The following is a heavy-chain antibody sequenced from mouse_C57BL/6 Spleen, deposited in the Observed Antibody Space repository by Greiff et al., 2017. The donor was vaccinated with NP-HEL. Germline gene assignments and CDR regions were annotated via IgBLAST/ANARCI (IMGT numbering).Heavy chain of an antibody. CDR1: GFTFSSYG. CDR2: ISSGGSYT. J-gene: IGHJ2*01. Sequence: EVQGVESGGDLVKPGGSLKLSCAASGFTFSSYGMSWVRQTPDKRLEWVATISSGGSYTYYPASVKGRFTLSRDNAKKTLYLQMSSLKSEDTAMYYCARTFITTVVASPFDYWGKGTTLTVSS. D-gene: IGHD1-1*01. V-gene: IGHV5-6*01. CDR3: ARTFITTVVASPFDY.